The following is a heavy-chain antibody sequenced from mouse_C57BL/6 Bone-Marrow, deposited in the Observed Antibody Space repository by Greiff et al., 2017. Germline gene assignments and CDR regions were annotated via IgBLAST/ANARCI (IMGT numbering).Heavy chain of an antibody. D-gene: IGHD2-14*01. CDR1: GYAFSSSW. V-gene: IGHV1-82*01. Sequence: VQLQQSGPELVKPGASVKISCKASGYAFSSSWMNWVKQRPGKGLEWIGRIYPGDGDTNYNGKFKGKATLTADKSSSTAYMQLSSLTSEDFAVHLCARGRGVRRDWYFDVRGTEATVTDSP. CDR3: ARGRGVRRDWYFDV. J-gene: IGHJ1*03. CDR2: IYPGDGDT.